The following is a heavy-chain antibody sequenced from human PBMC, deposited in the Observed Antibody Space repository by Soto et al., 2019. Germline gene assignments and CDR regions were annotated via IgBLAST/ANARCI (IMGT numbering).Heavy chain of an antibody. Sequence: WSGSAGTLSSGANYGYCLLQDPGKGLEWIGSIYYSGTTYYNPSLKSRVSMSVDTSRNQFSLKLSSVTAADTAVYFCARHRGGASSQRYFAYSGQGTQVTVS. J-gene: IGHJ4*02. CDR1: AGTLSSGANY. CDR2: IYYSGTT. D-gene: IGHD1-26*01. CDR3: ARHRGGASSQRYFAY. V-gene: IGHV4-39*01.